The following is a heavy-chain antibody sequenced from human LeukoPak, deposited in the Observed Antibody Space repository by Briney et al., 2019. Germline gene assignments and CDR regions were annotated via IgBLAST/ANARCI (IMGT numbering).Heavy chain of an antibody. CDR1: GGSISGFY. CDR3: ASHSGYDFSYFDY. J-gene: IGHJ4*02. CDR2: IYYSGST. D-gene: IGHD5-12*01. Sequence: SETLSFTCTVSGGSISGFYWSWIRRPPGKGLEWIGYIYYSGSTNYNPSLKSRVTISVDTSKNQFSLKLSSVTAADTAVYYCASHSGYDFSYFDYWGQGTLVTVSS. V-gene: IGHV4-59*01.